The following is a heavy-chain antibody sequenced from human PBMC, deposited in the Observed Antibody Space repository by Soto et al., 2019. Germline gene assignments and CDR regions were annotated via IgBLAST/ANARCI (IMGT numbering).Heavy chain of an antibody. V-gene: IGHV1-3*01. J-gene: IGHJ3*02. CDR3: AFCSGGSCRPPRAFDI. Sequence: VASVKVSCKASGYTFTSYAMHWVRQAPGQRLEWMGWINAGNGNTKYSQKFQGRVTITRDTSASTAYMELSSLRSEDTAVYYCAFCSGGSCRPPRAFDIWGQGTMVTVSS. D-gene: IGHD2-15*01. CDR1: GYTFTSYA. CDR2: INAGNGNT.